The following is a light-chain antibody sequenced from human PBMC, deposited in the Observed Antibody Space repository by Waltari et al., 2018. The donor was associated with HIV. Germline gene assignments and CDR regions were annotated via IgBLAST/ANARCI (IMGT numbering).Light chain of an antibody. CDR2: AAS. Sequence: IQLTQSPSFLSASVGDRVTITCRASQGISSYLDWYQQKPGKAPKLLIYAASTLQSGVPSRFSGSGSGTEFTLTISSLQPEDFATYYCQQLNSYLITFGQGTRLEIK. V-gene: IGKV1-9*01. CDR1: QGISSY. J-gene: IGKJ5*01. CDR3: QQLNSYLIT.